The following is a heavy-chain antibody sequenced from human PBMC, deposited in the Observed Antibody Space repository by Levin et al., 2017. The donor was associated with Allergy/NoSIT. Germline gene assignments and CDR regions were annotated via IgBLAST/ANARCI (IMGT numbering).Heavy chain of an antibody. D-gene: IGHD3-22*01. J-gene: IGHJ4*02. CDR3: ARTRDYSSGTPPYFDY. V-gene: IGHV4-4*07. CDR1: GGSISSYY. Sequence: SQTLSLTCTVSGGSISSYYWSWIRQPAGKGLEWIGRIYTSGSTNYNPSLKSRVTMSVDTSKNQFSLKLSSVTAADTAVYYCARTRDYSSGTPPYFDYWGQGTLVTVSS. CDR2: IYTSGST.